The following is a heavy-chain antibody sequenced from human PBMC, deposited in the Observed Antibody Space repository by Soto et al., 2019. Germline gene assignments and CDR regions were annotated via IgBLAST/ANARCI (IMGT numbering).Heavy chain of an antibody. CDR1: GGSISFDHYH. D-gene: IGHD2-21*02. Sequence: QVQLQQSGPGLVKPSQTMSLTCTVSGGSISFDHYHWTWIRQPPGKGMEWIGYVHYSGSVLYNPALQSRVSISGDTSKNPFSLQRSSVTAADTAVYFCAREDDGGDRDYYGLDVWGQGTTVTVSS. CDR3: AREDDGGDRDYYGLDV. CDR2: VHYSGSV. J-gene: IGHJ6*02. V-gene: IGHV4-30-4*01.